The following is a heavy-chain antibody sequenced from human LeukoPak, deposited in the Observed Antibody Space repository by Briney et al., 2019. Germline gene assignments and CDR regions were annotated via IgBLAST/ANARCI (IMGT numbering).Heavy chain of an antibody. CDR1: GDSISNNY. V-gene: IGHV4-4*07. D-gene: IGHD6-13*01. Sequence: PSETLSLTCTVSGDSISNNYWSWIRQPAGQGLEWIGRVYSDGVTRYNPSPKSRVTISVDMSNNRFSLTLNSATAADTAVYYCARISSGSSWYWFDPWGQGTLVTVSS. J-gene: IGHJ5*02. CDR2: VYSDGVT. CDR3: ARISSGSSWYWFDP.